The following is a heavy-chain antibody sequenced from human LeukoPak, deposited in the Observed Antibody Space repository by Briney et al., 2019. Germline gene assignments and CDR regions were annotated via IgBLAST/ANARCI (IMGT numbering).Heavy chain of an antibody. CDR1: GHTFISYY. Sequence: ASVKVSYKASGHTFISYYMHWVRQAPGQGLEWMGVINPSGGSTTYAQQFQGRVTMTRDTSTSTVYMELSSLRSEDTAVYYCARHSLIGTTPFDYWGQGTLVTVSS. V-gene: IGHV1-46*01. D-gene: IGHD1-20*01. CDR3: ARHSLIGTTPFDY. J-gene: IGHJ4*02. CDR2: INPSGGST.